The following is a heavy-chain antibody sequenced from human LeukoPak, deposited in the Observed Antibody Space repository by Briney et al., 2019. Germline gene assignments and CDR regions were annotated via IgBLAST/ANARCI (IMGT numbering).Heavy chain of an antibody. CDR3: AREGDIVVVPADLDY. CDR1: GFTFSSYS. CDR2: ISSSSSYI. V-gene: IGHV3-21*01. J-gene: IGHJ4*02. Sequence: GGSLRLSCAASGFTFSSYSMNWVRQAPEKGLEWVSSISSSSSYIYYADSVKGRFTISRDNAKNSLYLQMNSLRAEDTAVYYCAREGDIVVVPADLDYWGQGTLVTVSS. D-gene: IGHD2-2*01.